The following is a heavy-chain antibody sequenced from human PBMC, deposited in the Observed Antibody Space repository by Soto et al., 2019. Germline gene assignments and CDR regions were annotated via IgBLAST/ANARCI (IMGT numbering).Heavy chain of an antibody. J-gene: IGHJ6*02. CDR3: ATEWGVGATPYYYYGMDV. CDR2: ISSSSSTI. D-gene: IGHD1-26*01. V-gene: IGHV3-48*02. CDR1: GVTFCSYS. Sequence: GGSLRLSCAASGVTFCSYSMNWVRQAPGKGLEWVSYISSSSSTIYYADSVKGRFTISRDNAKNSLYLQMNSLRDEDTAVYYCATEWGVGATPYYYYGMDVWGQGTTVTVS.